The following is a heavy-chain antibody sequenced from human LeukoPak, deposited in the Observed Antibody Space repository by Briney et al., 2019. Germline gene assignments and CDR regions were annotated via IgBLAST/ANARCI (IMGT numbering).Heavy chain of an antibody. V-gene: IGHV3-74*01. J-gene: IGHJ4*02. CDR2: INSDGSTP. CDR3: ARPYSSGWWYFDY. CDR1: GFTFSSYW. Sequence: GESLRLSCGASGFTFSSYWMHWVRQAPGKGLVWVSSINSDGSTPRYADSVKGRSTISRDNAKNTLYLQMDSLRAEDTAVYYCARPYSSGWWYFDYWGQGTLLTVSS. D-gene: IGHD6-19*01.